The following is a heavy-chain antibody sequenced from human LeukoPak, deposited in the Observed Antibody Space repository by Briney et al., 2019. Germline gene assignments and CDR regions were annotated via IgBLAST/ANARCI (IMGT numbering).Heavy chain of an antibody. CDR3: ARESSESSSPNDWFDP. Sequence: ASVKVSCKASGYTFINDDINWVRQATGQGLEWMGWMNPNSGYTGYTQKFQGRVTMTRNTSIAYMELGSLTSEGTAVYYCARESSESSSPNDWFDPWGQGTLVTVSS. CDR1: GYTFINDD. CDR2: MNPNSGYT. D-gene: IGHD6-6*01. V-gene: IGHV1-8*01. J-gene: IGHJ5*02.